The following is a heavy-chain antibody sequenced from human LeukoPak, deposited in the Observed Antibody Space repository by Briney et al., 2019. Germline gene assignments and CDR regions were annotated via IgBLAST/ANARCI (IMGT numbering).Heavy chain of an antibody. Sequence: SETLSLTCTVPGGSIISSDYHWGWVRQPPGKGLEWIGTISYSGNTDYNPSLRSRVTISVDTSNNQFSLRLGSVTAADTAVYHCARHCCSGPAKRVFDIWGQGTMVTVSS. D-gene: IGHD2-15*01. CDR3: ARHCCSGPAKRVFDI. CDR1: GGSIISSDYH. V-gene: IGHV4-39*01. J-gene: IGHJ3*02. CDR2: ISYSGNT.